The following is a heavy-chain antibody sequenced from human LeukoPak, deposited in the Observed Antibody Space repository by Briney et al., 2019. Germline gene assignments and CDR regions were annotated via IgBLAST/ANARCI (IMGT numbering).Heavy chain of an antibody. CDR1: GFSFTSYA. Sequence: PGGSLRLSCAASGFSFTSYAMSWVRQAPGKGLEWVSAISTGGGSTYYADSVKGRFTISRDNSKNTLYLQMGSLRAEDMAVYYCARVSLPGYYFDYWGQGTLVTVSS. CDR3: ARVSLPGYYFDY. CDR2: ISTGGGST. V-gene: IGHV3-23*01. D-gene: IGHD1-14*01. J-gene: IGHJ4*02.